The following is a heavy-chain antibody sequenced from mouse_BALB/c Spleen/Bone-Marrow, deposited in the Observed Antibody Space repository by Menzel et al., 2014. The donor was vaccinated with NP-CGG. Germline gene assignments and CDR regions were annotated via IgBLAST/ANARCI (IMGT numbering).Heavy chain of an antibody. V-gene: IGHV5-9*02. J-gene: IGHJ2*01. D-gene: IGHD4-1*01. Sequence: VQRVESGGGLVKPGGSLKLSCAASGFAFSSYDMSWVRQTPEKRLEWVATISSGGSYTYYPDSVKGRFTISRDNARNTLYLQMSSLRSEDTALYYCARPLTGAYFDYWGQGTTLTVSS. CDR1: GFAFSSYD. CDR3: ARPLTGAYFDY. CDR2: ISSGGSYT.